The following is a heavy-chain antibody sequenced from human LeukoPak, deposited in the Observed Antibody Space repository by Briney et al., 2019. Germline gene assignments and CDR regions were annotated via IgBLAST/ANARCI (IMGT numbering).Heavy chain of an antibody. V-gene: IGHV3-7*03. CDR1: AFIFSGHW. Sequence: GGSLRLSCEGSAFIFSGHWMNWVRQTPGKGLEWVASIKEDGSERQYVDSVKGRFSISRDNTKGSLFLQLNSLRAEDTAVYYCAVKTTREEYCSSTSCYSPGAWFDPWGQGTLVTVSS. D-gene: IGHD2-2*01. CDR2: IKEDGSER. J-gene: IGHJ5*02. CDR3: AVKTTREEYCSSTSCYSPGAWFDP.